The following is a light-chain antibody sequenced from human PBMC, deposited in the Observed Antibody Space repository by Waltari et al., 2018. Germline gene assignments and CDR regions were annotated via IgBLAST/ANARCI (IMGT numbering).Light chain of an antibody. J-gene: IGKJ1*01. CDR2: KAS. CDR3: QQYNSYPWT. Sequence: DIHVNASPSSLSAVVGGRVTITCRASQSISSWLAWYQQKPGKAPKLLIYKASSLESGVPSRFSGSGSGTEFTLTISSLQPDDFATYYCQQYNSYPWTFGQGTKVEIK. V-gene: IGKV1-5*03. CDR1: QSISSW.